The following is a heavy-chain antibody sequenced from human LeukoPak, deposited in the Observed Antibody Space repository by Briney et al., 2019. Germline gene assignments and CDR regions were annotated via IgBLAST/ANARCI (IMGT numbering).Heavy chain of an antibody. CDR1: GGPISSYY. J-gene: IGHJ4*02. Sequence: SETLSLTCTVSGGPISSYYWSWIRQPAGKGLEWIGRIYTSGSTNYNPSLKSRVTMSVDTSKNQFSLKLSSVTAADTALYYCARDQTSGSYYYYWGQGTLVTVSS. V-gene: IGHV4-4*07. CDR2: IYTSGST. D-gene: IGHD1-26*01. CDR3: ARDQTSGSYYYY.